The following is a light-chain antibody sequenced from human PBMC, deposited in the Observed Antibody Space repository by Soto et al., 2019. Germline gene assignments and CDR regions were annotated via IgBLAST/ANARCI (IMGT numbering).Light chain of an antibody. CDR3: SSYRRSKTLRYV. Sequence: QSVLTQPASVSGSPGQSITISCTGTSSDVGASNYVSWYQHHPGKAPKLILYDVTNRPSGVSNRFSGSKSGNTASLTISGLRAEDGADYYCSSYRRSKTLRYVCGAGTKFTVL. CDR1: SSDVGASNY. J-gene: IGLJ1*01. CDR2: DVT. V-gene: IGLV2-14*03.